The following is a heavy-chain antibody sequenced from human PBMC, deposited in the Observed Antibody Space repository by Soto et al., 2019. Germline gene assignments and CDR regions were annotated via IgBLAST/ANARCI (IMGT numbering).Heavy chain of an antibody. CDR1: GFTFSSHE. CDR3: ARGGVY. V-gene: IGHV3-48*03. J-gene: IGHJ4*02. CDR2: ISGSGVTT. D-gene: IGHD2-8*01. Sequence: GGSLRLSCAASGFTFSSHEMNWVRQAPGRGLEWISYISGSGVTTYYADSVRGRFIVSRDNAQESLFLQMNSLRVEDTAIYYCARGGVYWGQGTPVTVSS.